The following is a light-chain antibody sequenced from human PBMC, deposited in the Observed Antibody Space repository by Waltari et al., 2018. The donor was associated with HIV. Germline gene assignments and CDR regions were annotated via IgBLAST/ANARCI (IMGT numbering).Light chain of an antibody. CDR3: MHGQGTPV. CDR1: QSLLHSNGHNY. Sequence: DIAMIQSPDSLSVTPGAPASISCRSSQSLLHSNGHNYLDWYLQRPGKAPQLLISLGSNRASGVPDRISGSGSGTNFILTISKVEAGDVGTYFCMHGQGTPVFGQGTKVEVK. J-gene: IGKJ1*01. CDR2: LGS. V-gene: IGKV2-28*01.